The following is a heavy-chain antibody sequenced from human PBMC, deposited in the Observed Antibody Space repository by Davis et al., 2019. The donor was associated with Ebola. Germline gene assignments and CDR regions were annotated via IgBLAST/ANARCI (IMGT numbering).Heavy chain of an antibody. V-gene: IGHV3-9*01. CDR1: GFTFDDYA. D-gene: IGHD3-22*01. CDR3: AKDNYYDSSGYSNFDY. CDR2: ISWNSGTI. J-gene: IGHJ4*02. Sequence: SLKISCAASGFTFDDYAMHWVRQAPGKGLEWVSGISWNSGTIGYADSVKGRFTISRDNAKNSLYLQMNSLRAEDTALYYCAKDNYYDSSGYSNFDYWGQGTLVTVSS.